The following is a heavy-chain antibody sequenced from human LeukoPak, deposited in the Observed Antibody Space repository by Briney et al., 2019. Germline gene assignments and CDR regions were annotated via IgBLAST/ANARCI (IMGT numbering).Heavy chain of an antibody. V-gene: IGHV1-2*02. CDR1: GYTFTGYY. CDR3: ASSSSWYSAFDF. J-gene: IGHJ3*01. D-gene: IGHD6-13*01. Sequence: ASVKVPCKASGYTFTGYYMHWVRQAPGQGLEWMGWINPNSGGTNCPQKFQGRVTMTRDTSISTAYMELSRLRSDDTAVYYCASSSSWYSAFDFWGQGTMVTVSS. CDR2: INPNSGGT.